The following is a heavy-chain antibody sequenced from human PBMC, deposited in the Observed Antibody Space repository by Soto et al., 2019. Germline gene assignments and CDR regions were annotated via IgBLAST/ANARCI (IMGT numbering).Heavy chain of an antibody. CDR3: ARASYYDFWSGYSLHYYMDV. CDR2: MNPNSGNT. CDR1: GYTFTSYD. Sequence: QVQLVQSGAEVKKPGASVKVSCKASGYTFTSYDINWVRQATGQGLEWMGWMNPNSGNTGYAQKFQGRVTMTRNNSISTAYMELSSLRSEDTAVYYCARASYYDFWSGYSLHYYMDVWGKGTTVTVSS. V-gene: IGHV1-8*01. D-gene: IGHD3-3*01. J-gene: IGHJ6*03.